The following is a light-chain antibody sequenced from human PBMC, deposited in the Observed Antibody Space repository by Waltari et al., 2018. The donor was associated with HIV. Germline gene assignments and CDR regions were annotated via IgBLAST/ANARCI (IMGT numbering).Light chain of an antibody. V-gene: IGLV1-44*01. CDR1: SSNLGSNT. CDR3: AAWDDSLNAWV. CDR2: SNN. J-gene: IGLJ3*02. Sequence: QSVLTQPPSASGTPGQRVTISCSGSSSNLGSNTVNWYQQLPGTAPKLLISSNNQRPSGVPVRFSGSKSGTSASLAISGLQSEDEADYYCAAWDDSLNAWVFGGGTKLTVL.